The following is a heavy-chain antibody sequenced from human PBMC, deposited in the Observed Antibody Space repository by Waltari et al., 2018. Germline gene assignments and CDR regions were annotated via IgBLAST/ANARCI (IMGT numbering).Heavy chain of an antibody. CDR3: ARGILGTADY. V-gene: IGHV4-59*01. CDR2: IYYSGST. J-gene: IGHJ4*02. Sequence: QVQLQESGPGLVKPSETLSLTCTVSGGSISSYYWSWIRQPPGKGLEWIGYIYYSGSTNYNPALKSRVTISVDTSKNQFSLKLSSVTAADTAVYYCARGILGTADYWGQGTLVTVSS. D-gene: IGHD7-27*01. CDR1: GGSISSYY.